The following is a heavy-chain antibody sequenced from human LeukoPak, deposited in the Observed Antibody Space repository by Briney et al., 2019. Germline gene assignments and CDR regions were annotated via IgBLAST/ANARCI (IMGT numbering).Heavy chain of an antibody. Sequence: GASVKVSCKASGYTFTSYDINWVRQATGQGLEWMGWMNPNSGNTGYAQKFQGRVTMTRNTPISTAYMELSSLRSEDTAVYYCARVLPDYYGSGSPNWFDPWGQGTLVTVSS. J-gene: IGHJ5*02. CDR3: ARVLPDYYGSGSPNWFDP. CDR1: GYTFTSYD. D-gene: IGHD3-10*01. CDR2: MNPNSGNT. V-gene: IGHV1-8*01.